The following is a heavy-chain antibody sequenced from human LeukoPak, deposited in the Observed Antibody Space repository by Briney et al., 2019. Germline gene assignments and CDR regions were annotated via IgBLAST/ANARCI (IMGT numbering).Heavy chain of an antibody. Sequence: PGGSLRLSCAASGFTFDDYAMHWVRQAPGKGLEWVSYISSSGSTIYYADSVKGRFTISRDNAKNSLYLQMNSLRAEDTAVYYCAKGGTYSSGWCPDYWGQGTLLIVSS. CDR3: AKGGTYSSGWCPDY. J-gene: IGHJ4*02. CDR1: GFTFDDYA. V-gene: IGHV3-11*01. CDR2: ISSSGSTI. D-gene: IGHD6-19*01.